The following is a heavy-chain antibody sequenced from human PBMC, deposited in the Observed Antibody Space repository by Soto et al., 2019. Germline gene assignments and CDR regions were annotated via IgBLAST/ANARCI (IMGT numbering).Heavy chain of an antibody. CDR1: GDSIFSGYY. D-gene: IGHD6-6*01. V-gene: IGHV4-34*01. CDR2: INHSGST. CDR3: ARGSRSDPNWFDP. J-gene: IGHJ5*02. Sequence: SETLSLTCAVSGDSIFSGYYWSWIRQPPGKGLEWIGEINHSGSTNYNPSLKSRVTISVDTSKNQFSLKLSSVTAADTAVYYCARGSRSDPNWFDPWGQGTLVTVSS.